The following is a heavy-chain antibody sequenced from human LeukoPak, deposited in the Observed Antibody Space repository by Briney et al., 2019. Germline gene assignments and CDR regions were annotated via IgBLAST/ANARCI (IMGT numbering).Heavy chain of an antibody. D-gene: IGHD3-22*01. J-gene: IGHJ5*02. CDR1: GGSISSSSYY. CDR3: ALNYYDSSGYPNWFDP. V-gene: IGHV4-39*07. Sequence: PSETLSLTCTVSGGSISSSSYYWGWFRQPPGKGLEWIGSIYYSGSTYYNPSLKSRVTISVDTSKNQFSLKLSSVTAADTAVYYCALNYYDSSGYPNWFDPWGQGTLVTVSS. CDR2: IYYSGST.